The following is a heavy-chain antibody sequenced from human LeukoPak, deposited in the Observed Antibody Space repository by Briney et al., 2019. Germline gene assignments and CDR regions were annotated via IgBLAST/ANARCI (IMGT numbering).Heavy chain of an antibody. D-gene: IGHD2-2*01. Sequence: SQTLSLTCTVSGGSISSGDYYWSWIRQPPGKGLEWIGYIYYSGSTYYNPSLKSRVTISVDTFKNQFSLKLSSVTAADTAVYYCARGYCSSTSCFENWFDPWGQGTLVTVSS. V-gene: IGHV4-30-4*08. CDR1: GGSISSGDYY. J-gene: IGHJ5*02. CDR2: IYYSGST. CDR3: ARGYCSSTSCFENWFDP.